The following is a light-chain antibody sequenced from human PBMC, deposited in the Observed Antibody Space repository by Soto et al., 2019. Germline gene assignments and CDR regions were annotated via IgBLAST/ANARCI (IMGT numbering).Light chain of an antibody. Sequence: DIQLTQSPSFLSASVGDRVTITCRASQGISSYLAWYQHQPGKAPNLLISRASSLQSGVPSRFSGSGSGTEFTLIISSLQPEDFATYYRQHLYSHPLFGQGTKVEIK. CDR2: RAS. J-gene: IGKJ1*01. CDR3: QHLYSHPL. CDR1: QGISSY. V-gene: IGKV1-9*01.